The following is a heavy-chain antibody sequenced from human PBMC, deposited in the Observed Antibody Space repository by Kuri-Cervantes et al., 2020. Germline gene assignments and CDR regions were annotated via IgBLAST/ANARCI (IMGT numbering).Heavy chain of an antibody. CDR3: ARVRGLAVAPVPFDY. J-gene: IGHJ4*02. Sequence: GGSLRLSCAASGFTFSSYAMSWVRQAPGKGLEWVSAISSSSSTIYYADSVKGRFTISRDNAKNSLYLQMNSLRDEDTAVYYCARVRGLAVAPVPFDYWGQGTLVTVSS. V-gene: IGHV3-48*02. CDR1: GFTFSSYA. D-gene: IGHD3-10*01. CDR2: ISSSSSTI.